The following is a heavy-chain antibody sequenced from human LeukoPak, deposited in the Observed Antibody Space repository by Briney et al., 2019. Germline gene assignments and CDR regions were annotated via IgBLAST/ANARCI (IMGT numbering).Heavy chain of an antibody. J-gene: IGHJ5*02. CDR3: TRVQYCSSGSSCYSLGWFDP. V-gene: IGHV3-49*04. CDR1: GFTFGDYV. D-gene: IGHD2-15*01. CDR2: IRSKPYGGTT. Sequence: PGGSLRLSCTAYGFTFGDYVMSWVRQAPGKGLEWVGFIRSKPYGGTTEYAASLKGRFTISRDDSKSIAYLQMTSLKTEDTAVYYCTRVQYCSSGSSCYSLGWFDPWGQGTLVTVSS.